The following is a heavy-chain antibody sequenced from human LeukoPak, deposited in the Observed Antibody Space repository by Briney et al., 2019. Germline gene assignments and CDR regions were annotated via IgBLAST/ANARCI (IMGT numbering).Heavy chain of an antibody. CDR3: ARDGEDAFDI. J-gene: IGHJ3*02. V-gene: IGHV4-34*01. CDR1: GGSFSGYY. CDR2: INHSVST. D-gene: IGHD4-17*01. Sequence: PSETLSLTCAVYGGSFSGYYWSWIRQPPGKRLEWIGEINHSVSTNYNPSLKSRVTISVDTSKNQFSLKLSSVTAADTAVYYCARDGEDAFDIWGQGTMVTVSS.